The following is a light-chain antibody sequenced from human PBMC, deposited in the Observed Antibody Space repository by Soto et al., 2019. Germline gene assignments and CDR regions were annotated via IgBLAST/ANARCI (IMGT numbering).Light chain of an antibody. J-gene: IGKJ1*01. V-gene: IGKV1-39*01. CDR2: AAS. Sequence: DIQMTQSPSSLSASVGDRVTITCRASQSIRSYLTWYQQKPGKAPKLLIYAASSLQSGVPSRFSGGRSGTDFPLTSSSLQPEDFATYYCRQSYSTPPWTFGQGTKVEIK. CDR3: RQSYSTPPWT. CDR1: QSIRSY.